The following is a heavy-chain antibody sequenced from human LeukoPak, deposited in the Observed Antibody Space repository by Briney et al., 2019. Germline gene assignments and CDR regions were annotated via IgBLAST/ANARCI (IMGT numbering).Heavy chain of an antibody. CDR3: TTDFSHLDFSSGYYSY. J-gene: IGHJ4*02. V-gene: IGHV3-15*05. CDR1: GFTFTSAW. CDR2: IKSNLAGGTT. Sequence: PGGSLRLSCAAPGFTFTSAWMVWVRQAPGKGLEWVGRIKSNLAGGTTDFAAPVKGRFSISRDDLARTLYLQMNNLKADDTGVYYCTTDFSHLDFSSGYYSYWGQGSLVTVSS. D-gene: IGHD3-3*01.